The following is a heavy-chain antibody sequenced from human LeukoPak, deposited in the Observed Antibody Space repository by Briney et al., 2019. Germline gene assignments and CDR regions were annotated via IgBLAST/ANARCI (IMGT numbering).Heavy chain of an antibody. CDR1: GGSISSSSYY. J-gene: IGHJ6*03. CDR2: IYYSGST. Sequence: SETLSLTCTVSGGSISSSSYYWGWIRQPPGKGLEWIGSIYYSGSTYYNPSLKSRVTMSVDTSKNQFSLRLRSVTAADTAVYYCAREGPCTSCYWGYYYYMDVWGKGTTVTISS. D-gene: IGHD2-2*01. CDR3: AREGPCTSCYWGYYYYMDV. V-gene: IGHV4-39*07.